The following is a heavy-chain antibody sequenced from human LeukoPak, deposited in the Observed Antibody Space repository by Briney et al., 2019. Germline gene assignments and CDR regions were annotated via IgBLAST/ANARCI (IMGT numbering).Heavy chain of an antibody. D-gene: IGHD3-3*01. CDR3: AKESRITIFGVATRDNWFDP. Sequence: GGSLRLSCVASGFTFSSYAMSWVRQPPGKGLEWVSAISGSGGSTYYADSVKGRFTISRDNSKNTLYLQMNSLRAEDTAVYYCAKESRITIFGVATRDNWFDPWGQGTLVTVSS. V-gene: IGHV3-23*01. CDR1: GFTFSSYA. CDR2: ISGSGGST. J-gene: IGHJ5*02.